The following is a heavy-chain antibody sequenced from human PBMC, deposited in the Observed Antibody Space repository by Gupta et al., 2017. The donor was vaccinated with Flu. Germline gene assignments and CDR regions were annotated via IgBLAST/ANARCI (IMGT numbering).Heavy chain of an antibody. J-gene: IGHJ4*02. CDR1: GYFLSSGDY. CDR2: IHHRGNT. D-gene: IGHD6-19*01. Sequence: QVQLQESGPGLVRPSDTLSLTCAVSGYFLSSGDYWGWVRQSPGNGLEWLGTIHHRGNTYYNPSLNSRVTMSVDTSTNHFSLTLSSVTAADTAVYYCARDRTVTGPFDYWGQGILVTVSS. CDR3: ARDRTVTGPFDY. V-gene: IGHV4-38-2*02.